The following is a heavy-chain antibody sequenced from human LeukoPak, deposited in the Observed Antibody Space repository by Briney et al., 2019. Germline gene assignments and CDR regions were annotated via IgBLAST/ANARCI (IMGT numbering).Heavy chain of an antibody. Sequence: PSETLSLTCTVSGGSISSSSYYWGWIRQPPGKGLEWIGSIYYSGSTYYNPSLKSRVTISVDTSKNQFSLKLSSVTAADTAVYYCAREKYYDILTAAPEGGFDYWGQGTLVTVSS. CDR1: GGSISSSSYY. J-gene: IGHJ4*02. V-gene: IGHV4-39*07. D-gene: IGHD3-9*01. CDR2: IYYSGST. CDR3: AREKYYDILTAAPEGGFDY.